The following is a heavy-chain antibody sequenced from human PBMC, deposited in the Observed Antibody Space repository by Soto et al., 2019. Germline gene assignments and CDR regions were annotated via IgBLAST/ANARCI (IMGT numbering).Heavy chain of an antibody. D-gene: IGHD7-27*01. J-gene: IGHJ5*01. CDR1: GDSISNLDYS. V-gene: IGHV4-30-4*01. CDR2: IYKSATT. CDR3: ARGRYCLTGRCFPNWFDS. Sequence: SETLSLTCSVSGDSISNLDYSWAWIRQPPGQALEYIGYIYKSATTYYNPSFESRVAISVDTSKSQFSLNVTSVTAADTAVYFCARGRYCLTGRCFPNWFDSWGQGALVTVSS.